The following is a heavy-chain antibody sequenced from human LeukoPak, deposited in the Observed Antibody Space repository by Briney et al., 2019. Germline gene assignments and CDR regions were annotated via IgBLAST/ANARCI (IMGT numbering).Heavy chain of an antibody. CDR2: INPNSGGT. Sequence: ASVKVSCKASGYTFTGYYMQWVRQAPGQGLEWMGWINPNSGGTNSAQKFQGRVTMTRDTSISTAYMELSSLRSEDTAMYYCARVVVVITNDISDIWGQGTMVIVSS. V-gene: IGHV1-2*02. D-gene: IGHD3-22*01. J-gene: IGHJ3*02. CDR3: ARVVVVITNDISDI. CDR1: GYTFTGYY.